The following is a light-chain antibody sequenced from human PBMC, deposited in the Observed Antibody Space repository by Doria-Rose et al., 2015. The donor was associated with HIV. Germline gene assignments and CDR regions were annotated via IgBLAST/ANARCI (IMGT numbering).Light chain of an antibody. CDR3: HQYNNWPT. CDR2: CAS. J-gene: IGKJ5*01. CDR1: QSVSTD. Sequence: DIVMTQTPETLSVSPGESATLSCRASQSVSTDLAWYQHKPGQALRLLIWCASSRATGIPARFSGSGSGTEFTLTISSLQSEDFAIYFCHQYNNWPTFGQGTRLDIK. V-gene: IGKV3-15*01.